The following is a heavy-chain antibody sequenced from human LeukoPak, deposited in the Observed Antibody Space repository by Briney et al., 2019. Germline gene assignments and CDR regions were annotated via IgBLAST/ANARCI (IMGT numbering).Heavy chain of an antibody. CDR3: ARVISGTWLWF. Sequence: ASVKVSCKASGGTFSSYAISWVRQAPGQGLEWMGRIIPTLEIANYAQKFQGRVTITADKSTSTAYTELSSLRPEDTAVYYCARVISGTWLWFWGQGTLVTASS. J-gene: IGHJ4*02. D-gene: IGHD1-14*01. CDR2: IIPTLEIA. V-gene: IGHV1-69*04. CDR1: GGTFSSYA.